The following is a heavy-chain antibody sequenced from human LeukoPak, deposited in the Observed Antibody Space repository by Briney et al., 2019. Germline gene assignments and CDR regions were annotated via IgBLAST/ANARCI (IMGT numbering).Heavy chain of an antibody. CDR2: IKSKTDGGTT. CDR3: TPSSWYTPFDY. CDR1: GFTFSNAW. D-gene: IGHD6-13*01. V-gene: IGHV3-15*01. J-gene: IGHJ4*02. Sequence: PGGSLRLSCAASGFTFSNAWMSWVRQAPGKGLEWVCRIKSKTDGGTTDYAAPVKGRFTISRDDSKNTLYLQMNSLKTEDTAVYYCTPSSWYTPFDYWGQGTLVTVSS.